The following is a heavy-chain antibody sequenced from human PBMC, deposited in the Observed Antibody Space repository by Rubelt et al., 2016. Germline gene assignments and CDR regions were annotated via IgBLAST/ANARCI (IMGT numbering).Heavy chain of an antibody. CDR2: IRSKANSYAT. CDR1: GFTFSGSA. D-gene: IGHD2-2*02. V-gene: IGHV3-73*01. Sequence: ESGGGLVQPGGSLKLSCAASGFTFSGSAMHWVRQASGKGLEWVGRIRSKANSYATAYAASVKGRFTISRDDSKNTAYLQMNSPKTEDTAVYYCTRPPYYDCSSTSCYTWGQGTLVTVSS. J-gene: IGHJ5*02. CDR3: TRPPYYDCSSTSCYT.